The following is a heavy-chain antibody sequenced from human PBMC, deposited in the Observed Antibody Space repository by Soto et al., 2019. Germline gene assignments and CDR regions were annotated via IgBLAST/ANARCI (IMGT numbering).Heavy chain of an antibody. Sequence: ASVKVSCKAFGYTFTSYSMHLVRRAPGQRLEWMGWINAGNGNTKYSQKFQGRVTITRDTSASTAYMELSSLRSEDTAVYYCARSIVVVTALDYWGQGTLVTVSS. J-gene: IGHJ4*02. D-gene: IGHD2-21*02. CDR3: ARSIVVVTALDY. V-gene: IGHV1-3*01. CDR2: INAGNGNT. CDR1: GYTFTSYS.